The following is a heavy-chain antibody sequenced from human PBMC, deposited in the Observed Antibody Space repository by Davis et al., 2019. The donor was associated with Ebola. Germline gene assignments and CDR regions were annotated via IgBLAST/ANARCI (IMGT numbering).Heavy chain of an antibody. V-gene: IGHV3-30*18. CDR1: CFTFSSYG. D-gene: IGHD3-16*02. J-gene: IGHJ6*02. CDR3: AKDIDDYYYYGMDV. CDR2: ISYHGSNK. Sequence: SLKISCASSCFTFSSYGLHWVRQAPGKGLEWVAVISYHGSNKYYADSVKGRFTISRDNAKNSLYLQMNSLRAEDTALYYCAKDIDDYYYYGMDVWGQGTTVTVSS.